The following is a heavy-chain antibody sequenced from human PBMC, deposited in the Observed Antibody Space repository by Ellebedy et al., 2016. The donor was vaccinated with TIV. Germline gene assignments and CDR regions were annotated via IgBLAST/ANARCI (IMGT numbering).Heavy chain of an antibody. CDR1: GFTFNNYA. CDR3: AKGRGGGSDSSAPRYYFDY. V-gene: IGHV3-23*01. Sequence: GESLKISCAASGFTFNNYAMSWVRQAPGKGLEWVSTISHTGSRTYYANSVEGRFIISRDNSKRTLYLQMNSLRAEETAVDYCAKGRGGGSDSSAPRYYFDYWGLGTLVTVSS. J-gene: IGHJ4*02. D-gene: IGHD6-19*01. CDR2: ISHTGSRT.